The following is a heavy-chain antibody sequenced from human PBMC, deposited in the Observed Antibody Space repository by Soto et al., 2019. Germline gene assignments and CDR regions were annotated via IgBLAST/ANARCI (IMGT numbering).Heavy chain of an antibody. CDR2: ISYDGSNK. J-gene: IGHJ3*02. D-gene: IGHD3-10*01. CDR1: GFTFSSYG. V-gene: IGHV3-30*03. Sequence: AVSLRLSCAASGFTFSSYGMHWVRQAPGKGLEWVAVISYDGSNKYYADSVKGRFTISRDNSKNTLYLQMNSLRVEDTSVYYCARSGRYRSALDISSQCTFVTV. CDR3: ARSGRYRSALDI.